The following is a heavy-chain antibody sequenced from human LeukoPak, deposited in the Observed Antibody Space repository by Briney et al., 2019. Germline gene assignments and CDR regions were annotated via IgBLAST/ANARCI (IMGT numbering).Heavy chain of an antibody. J-gene: IGHJ4*02. CDR3: ARGRRSGYSSSYLI. CDR2: IYTSGST. CDR1: GGSISSYY. D-gene: IGHD6-13*01. V-gene: IGHV4-4*07. Sequence: SETLSLTCTVSGGSISSYYWSWIRQPAGKGLEWIGRIYTSGSTNYNPSLKSRVTMSVDTSKNQFSLKLSSVTAADTAVYYCARGRRSGYSSSYLIWGQGTLVTVSS.